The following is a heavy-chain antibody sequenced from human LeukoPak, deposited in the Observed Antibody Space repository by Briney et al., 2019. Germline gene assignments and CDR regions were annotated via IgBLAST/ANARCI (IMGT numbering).Heavy chain of an antibody. CDR2: INSDGSST. Sequence: PGGPLTLPCAASGHTFSRNWVQWPRQAPGKGLVWVSRINSDGSSTSYPDSVKGRFTISRDNAKNTLYLQMNSLRAEDTGVYYCAKDWAYSGNYYYFDYWGQGTLVTVSS. V-gene: IGHV3-74*01. CDR1: GHTFSRNW. D-gene: IGHD1-26*01. J-gene: IGHJ4*02. CDR3: AKDWAYSGNYYYFDY.